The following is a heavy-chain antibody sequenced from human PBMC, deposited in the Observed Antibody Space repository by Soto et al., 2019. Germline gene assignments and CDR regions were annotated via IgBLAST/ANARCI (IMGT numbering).Heavy chain of an antibody. Sequence: EVRLLESGGGLVQPGGSLRLSCAASEFTFSSYAMAWVRQAPGKGLEWVSGISGNGGNTYYADSVKGRFTISRDNSKNTLYLQMISVRAEDTAVYYCAKGPLVGATKAFDLWGQGTMVTVSS. J-gene: IGHJ3*01. CDR3: AKGPLVGATKAFDL. V-gene: IGHV3-23*01. CDR1: EFTFSSYA. CDR2: ISGNGGNT. D-gene: IGHD1-26*01.